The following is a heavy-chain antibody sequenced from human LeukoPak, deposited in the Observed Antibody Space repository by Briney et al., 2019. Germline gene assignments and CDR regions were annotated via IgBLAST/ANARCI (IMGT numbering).Heavy chain of an antibody. CDR3: CRHTDIRVRGLTVTSLGY. Sequence: GGSLRLSCAASGFTFSSYGMHWVRQAPGKGLEWVAFIRYDGSNKYYADSVKGRFTISRDNSKNTLYLQMNSLRAEDTAVYYCCRHTDIRVRGLTVTSLGYWGQGSLVTVSS. CDR2: IRYDGSNK. CDR1: GFTFSSYG. V-gene: IGHV3-30*02. D-gene: IGHD3-10*01. J-gene: IGHJ4*02.